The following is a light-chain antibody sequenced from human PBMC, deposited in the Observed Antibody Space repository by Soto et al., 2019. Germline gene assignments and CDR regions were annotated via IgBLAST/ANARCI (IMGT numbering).Light chain of an antibody. CDR3: CSYAGRYTYV. CDR1: SSPVGGYHY. J-gene: IGLJ1*01. CDR2: AVS. Sequence: QSVLTQPRSVSGSPGQSVTISCTGTSSPVGGYHYVSWYQQFPGKAPKLMIYAVSQRPSGVPDRFSGSESGNTASLTISGLQAEDEADYYCCSYAGRYTYVFGTGTKVTVL. V-gene: IGLV2-11*01.